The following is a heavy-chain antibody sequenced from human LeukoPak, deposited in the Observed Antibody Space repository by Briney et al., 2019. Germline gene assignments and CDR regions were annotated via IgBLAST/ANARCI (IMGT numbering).Heavy chain of an antibody. CDR2: IYYSGNT. Sequence: SQTLSLTCTVSGGSISSGGYYWSWIRQHPGKGLEWIGYIYYSGNTYHNPSLKSRVTISVDTSKNQFSLKLSSVTAADTAVYYCARENDSSGLDYWGQGTLVTVSS. D-gene: IGHD3-22*01. CDR1: GGSISSGGYY. J-gene: IGHJ4*02. V-gene: IGHV4-31*03. CDR3: ARENDSSGLDY.